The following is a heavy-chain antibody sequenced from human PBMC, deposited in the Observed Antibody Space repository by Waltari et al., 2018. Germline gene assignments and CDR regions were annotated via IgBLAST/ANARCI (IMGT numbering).Heavy chain of an antibody. D-gene: IGHD1-20*01. CDR1: GGSISSYY. Sequence: QVQLQESGPGLVKPSETLSLTCTVSGGSISSYYWRWIRQPAGKGLEWIGRIYTSGSTNYNPSLKSRVTMSVDTSKNQFSLKLSSVTAADTAVYYCAREPTYYWNTRGTADAFDIWGQGTMVTVSS. CDR2: IYTSGST. CDR3: AREPTYYWNTRGTADAFDI. V-gene: IGHV4-4*07. J-gene: IGHJ3*02.